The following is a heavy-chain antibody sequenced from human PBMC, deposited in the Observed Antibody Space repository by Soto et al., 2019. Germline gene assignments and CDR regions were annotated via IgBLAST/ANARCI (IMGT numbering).Heavy chain of an antibody. Sequence: QDQLVQSGGEVKKPGASVKVSCKAPGYSLTNYGITWVRQAPAQGFVRLECISAYNVDTNYAQKLQGRVTMTTDASTSTAYLEFRGLRSDDTAVYYGARDRGVAPAVAGNTHYYYYVDVWGKVTTFTVAS. CDR2: ISAYNVDT. D-gene: IGHD6-19*01. V-gene: IGHV1-18*01. J-gene: IGHJ6*03. CDR3: ARDRGVAPAVAGNTHYYYYVDV. CDR1: GYSLTNYG.